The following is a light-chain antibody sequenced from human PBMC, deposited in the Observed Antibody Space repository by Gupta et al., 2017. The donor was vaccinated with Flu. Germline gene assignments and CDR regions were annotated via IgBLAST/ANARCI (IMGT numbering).Light chain of an antibody. CDR1: QGIGNH. J-gene: IGKJ3*01. Sequence: SSLSASVGDRVTITCRARQGIGNHLNWYQQKPGKAPTLLIYAASSLQSGVPSRFSGSGSRTDFTLTISSLQPEDFATYYCQQSYSRPEFTFGPGTKVEIK. V-gene: IGKV1-39*01. CDR2: AAS. CDR3: QQSYSRPEFT.